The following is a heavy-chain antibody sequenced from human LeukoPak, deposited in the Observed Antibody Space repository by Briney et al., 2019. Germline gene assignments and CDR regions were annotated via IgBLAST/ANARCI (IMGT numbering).Heavy chain of an antibody. D-gene: IGHD3-16*01. CDR2: IYYSGST. CDR1: GGSISSGGYY. CDR3: AREYVDHFDY. J-gene: IGHJ4*02. Sequence: SETLSLTCTVSGGSISSGGYYWSWIRQHPGKGLEWIGYIYYSGSTYYNPSLKSRVTISVDTSKNQLSLKLSSVTAADTAVYYCAREYVDHFDYWGQRTLVTVSS. V-gene: IGHV4-31*03.